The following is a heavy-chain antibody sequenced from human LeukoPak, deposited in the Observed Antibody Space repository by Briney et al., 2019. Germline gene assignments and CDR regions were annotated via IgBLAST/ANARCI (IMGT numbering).Heavy chain of an antibody. J-gene: IGHJ5*02. V-gene: IGHV1-8*02. CDR3: ARVKYNWNDIFENWFDP. CDR1: GYTFTGYY. D-gene: IGHD1-1*01. CDR2: MNYNSGNT. Sequence: ASVKVSCKASGYTFTGYYIHWVRQAPGQGLEWMGWMNYNSGNTGYAQKFQGRVIMTRNISISTAYMELSSLRSEDSAVYYCARVKYNWNDIFENWFDPWGQGTLVTVSS.